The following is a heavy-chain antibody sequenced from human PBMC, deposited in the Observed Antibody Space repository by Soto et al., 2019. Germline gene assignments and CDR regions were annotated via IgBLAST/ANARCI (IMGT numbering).Heavy chain of an antibody. V-gene: IGHV1-18*01. J-gene: IGHJ5*02. Sequence: VNVSCKASGYTFFTYDIIWVRQAPGLGLEWMGWISTYSGDTKYAQKFQGRVTMTTDTSTTTAYLELRSLRSDDTAVYYCARHHGPTTSENWFDPWGQGTLVTVSS. CDR2: ISTYSGDT. CDR3: ARHHGPTTSENWFDP. D-gene: IGHD5-12*01. CDR1: GYTFFTYD.